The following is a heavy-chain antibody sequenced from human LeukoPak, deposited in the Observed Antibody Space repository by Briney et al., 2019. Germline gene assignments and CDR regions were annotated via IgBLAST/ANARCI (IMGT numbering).Heavy chain of an antibody. V-gene: IGHV3-30*18. J-gene: IGHJ6*02. CDR2: ISYEGSNK. CDR1: GFTFSSYG. Sequence: PGGSLRLSCAASGFTFSSYGMHWVRLAPGKGLEWVEVISYEGSNKYYADSVNGRFTISRDTSKNTLYLQMNSLRAQDTAVYYCAKVEAYYDFWSGSFYYYYGMDVWGQGTTVTVSS. CDR3: AKVEAYYDFWSGSFYYYYGMDV. D-gene: IGHD3-3*01.